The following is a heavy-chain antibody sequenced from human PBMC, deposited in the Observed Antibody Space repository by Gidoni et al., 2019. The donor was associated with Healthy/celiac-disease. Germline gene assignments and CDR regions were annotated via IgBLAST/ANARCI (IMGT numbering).Heavy chain of an antibody. D-gene: IGHD3-22*01. V-gene: IGHV5-51*01. CDR3: ERRSVHYYDSSGTVYYYYYMDV. Sequence: EVQLVQSGAEVKMPGESLQISCKGSGYSFTSYWIGWVRQLPGKGLEWMGIIYPGDADTIYSPAFQGQVTISADKSISTAYLQWNSLKASDTTMYYCERRSVHYYDSSGTVYYYYYMDVWGKGTTVNVSS. CDR1: GYSFTSYW. J-gene: IGHJ6*03. CDR2: IYPGDADT.